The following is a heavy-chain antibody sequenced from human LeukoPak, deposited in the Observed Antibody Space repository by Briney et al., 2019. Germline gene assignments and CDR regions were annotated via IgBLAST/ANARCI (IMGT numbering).Heavy chain of an antibody. V-gene: IGHV1-18*01. CDR3: AIPAKGAYFYYYMDV. J-gene: IGHJ6*03. CDR1: GYRSLNYG. CDR2: ISTYNGNT. Sequence: GASVKVSCKASGYRSLNYGITWVRQAPGHGLEWMGWISTYNGNTQYAQNLQGRVTLTTDSSTNTVYMELRSLTSDDTAVYYCAIPAKGAYFYYYMDVWGEGTSVTVSS.